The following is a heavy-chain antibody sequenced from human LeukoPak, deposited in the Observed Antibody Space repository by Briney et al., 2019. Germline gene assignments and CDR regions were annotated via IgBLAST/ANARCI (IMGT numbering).Heavy chain of an antibody. V-gene: IGHV3-7*01. CDR3: ARGRGWIDP. CDR2: ANEDGSEQ. Sequence: GGSLRLSCAASGFTFTNNWMTWFRQAPGKGLEWVANANEDGSEQNYLDSVKGRFTISRDNAKNSVYLQMNNLRVEETAVYYCARGRGWIDPWGQGTLVTVSS. CDR1: GFTFTNNW. J-gene: IGHJ5*02. D-gene: IGHD5-24*01.